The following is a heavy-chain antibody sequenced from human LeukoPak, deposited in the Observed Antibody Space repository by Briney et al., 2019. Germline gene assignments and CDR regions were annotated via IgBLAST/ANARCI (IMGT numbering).Heavy chain of an antibody. Sequence: GGSLRLSCAASGFTFSSYAMHWVRQAPGKGLEWVAVISYDGSTKYYADSVNGRFTISRDNSKNTLYLQMNSLRAEDTAVYYCARDTGREDYYDSGGYDYWGLGTLVTVSS. CDR1: GFTFSSYA. CDR3: ARDTGREDYYDSGGYDY. J-gene: IGHJ4*02. CDR2: ISYDGSTK. D-gene: IGHD3-22*01. V-gene: IGHV3-30-3*01.